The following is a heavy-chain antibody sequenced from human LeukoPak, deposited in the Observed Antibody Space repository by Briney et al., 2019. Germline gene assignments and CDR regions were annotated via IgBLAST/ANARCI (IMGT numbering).Heavy chain of an antibody. J-gene: IGHJ4*02. CDR3: ARDPPQWLILPYNY. Sequence: ASVKVSCTVSGYTFTGYIMHWVRQAPGQGLEWMGWINPKTGVTHYTQQFQGRVSMTRETSSSTVFMELSGLRSDDTAVYYCARDPPQWLILPYNYWGQGTLVTVSS. D-gene: IGHD3-16*01. V-gene: IGHV1-2*02. CDR2: INPKTGVT. CDR1: GYTFTGYI.